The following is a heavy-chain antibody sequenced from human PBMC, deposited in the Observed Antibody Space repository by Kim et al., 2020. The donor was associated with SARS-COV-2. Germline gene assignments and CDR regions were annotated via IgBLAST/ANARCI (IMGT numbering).Heavy chain of an antibody. Sequence: SETLSLTCTVSGGSISSSSYYWGWIRQPPGEGLEWIGSIYYSGSTNYNPSLKSRVTISVDTSEYQFSLKLTSVTAADTAVYYCARSRANCFDPWGQGTLVTVSS. CDR2: IYYSGST. V-gene: IGHV4-39*01. CDR3: ARSRANCFDP. CDR1: GGSISSSSYY. D-gene: IGHD3-10*01. J-gene: IGHJ5*02.